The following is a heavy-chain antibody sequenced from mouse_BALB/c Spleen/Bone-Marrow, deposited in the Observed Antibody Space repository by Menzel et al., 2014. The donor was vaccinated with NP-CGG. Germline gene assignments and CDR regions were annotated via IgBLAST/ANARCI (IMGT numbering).Heavy chain of an antibody. CDR1: GFSLTSYG. CDR3: ARDGGYYRFAY. V-gene: IGHV2-9*02. Sequence: VMLVESGPGLVAPSQSLSITCTVSGFSLTSYGVHWVRQPPGKGLEWLGVIWAGGSTNYNSALMSRLSISKDSSKSQVFLKMNSLQTDDTAMYYCARDGGYYRFAYWGQGTLVTVSA. CDR2: IWAGGST. D-gene: IGHD2-3*01. J-gene: IGHJ3*01.